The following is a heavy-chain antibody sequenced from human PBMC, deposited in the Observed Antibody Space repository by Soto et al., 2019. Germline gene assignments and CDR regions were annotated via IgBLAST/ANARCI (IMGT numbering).Heavy chain of an antibody. Sequence: SETLPLTCAVSGASVISTKWWSWVRQSPGKGLEWIGEIHHSETTNYNPSFKSRVTISVDTSKNQFSLKLNSVTAADTAVYYCARDLWGYCGTDCYPLDVWGQGTTVTVSS. CDR3: ARDLWGYCGTDCYPLDV. CDR1: GASVISTKW. D-gene: IGHD2-21*02. J-gene: IGHJ6*02. CDR2: IHHSETT. V-gene: IGHV4-4*02.